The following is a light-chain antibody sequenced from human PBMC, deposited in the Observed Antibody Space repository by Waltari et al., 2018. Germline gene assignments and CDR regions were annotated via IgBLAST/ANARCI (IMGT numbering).Light chain of an antibody. CDR1: QTVFYRSNNKDY. V-gene: IGKV4-1*01. J-gene: IGKJ2*01. CDR2: WAS. CDR3: LQRIQLPET. Sequence: DIVMTQSPDSLAVSLGERATINCKSSQTVFYRSNNKDYLAWYQHKPGQPPRLPFYWASTRESGVPDRFSGSGSGTDFTLKISRVEAEDVGVYYCLQRIQLPETFGQGTKLEIK.